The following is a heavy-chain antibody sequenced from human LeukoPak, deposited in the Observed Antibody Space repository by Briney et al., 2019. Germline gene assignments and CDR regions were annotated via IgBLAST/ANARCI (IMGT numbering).Heavy chain of an antibody. CDR2: TYSAGTP. J-gene: IGHJ2*01. CDR1: GFTVNTNY. V-gene: IGHV3-66*01. CDR3: ARDQVAVAGAGYFDL. Sequence: AGGSLRLSCAASGFTVNTNYMSWVRQAPGKGLEWVSVTYSAGTPNYADSVKGRFTISRDKSKNTLFLQMNSLRVEDTAVYYCARDQVAVAGAGYFDLWGRGTLVTVSS. D-gene: IGHD6-19*01.